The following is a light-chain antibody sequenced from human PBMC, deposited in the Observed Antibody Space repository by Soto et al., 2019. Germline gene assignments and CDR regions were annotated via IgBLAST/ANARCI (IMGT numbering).Light chain of an antibody. CDR2: GAS. J-gene: IGKJ5*01. Sequence: PGARATLSCRASQSVSSSYLAWYQQKPGQAPRLLIYGASSRATGIPDRFSGSGSGTDFTLTISRLEPEDFAVYYCQQYGSSPLITFGQGTRLEIK. CDR3: QQYGSSPLIT. V-gene: IGKV3-20*01. CDR1: QSVSSSY.